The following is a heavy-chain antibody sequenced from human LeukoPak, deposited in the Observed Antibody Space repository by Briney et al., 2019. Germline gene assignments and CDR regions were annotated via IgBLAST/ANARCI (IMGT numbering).Heavy chain of an antibody. D-gene: IGHD6-13*01. Sequence: GGSLRLSCAASGFTFSDYYMSWIRQAPGKGLEWVSYISSSGSTIYYADSVKGRFTISRDNVKKSLYLQMNSLRAEDTAVYYCARGFIADAQTYDYWGRGTLVTVSS. V-gene: IGHV3-11*04. J-gene: IGHJ4*02. CDR3: ARGFIADAQTYDY. CDR1: GFTFSDYY. CDR2: ISSSGSTI.